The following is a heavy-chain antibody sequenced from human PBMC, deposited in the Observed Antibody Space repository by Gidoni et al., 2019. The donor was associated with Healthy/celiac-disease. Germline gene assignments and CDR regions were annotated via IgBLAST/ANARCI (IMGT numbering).Heavy chain of an antibody. J-gene: IGHJ4*02. CDR2: INAGNGNT. D-gene: IGHD4-17*01. CDR3: ARGYGYYVEGGDHFDY. Sequence: QVQLVQSGAEVKKHGASVKVSGKASGYTFTSYAMHWVRQAPGQRLEWMGWINAGNGNTKYSQKFRGRVTITRATSASTAYMELSSLRSEDTAVYYCARGYGYYVEGGDHFDYWGQGTLVTVSS. V-gene: IGHV1-3*01. CDR1: GYTFTSYA.